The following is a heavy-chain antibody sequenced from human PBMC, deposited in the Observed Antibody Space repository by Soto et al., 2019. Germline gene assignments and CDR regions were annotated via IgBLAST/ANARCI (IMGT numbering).Heavy chain of an antibody. CDR3: AMLGGWSGGSSGMDV. CDR1: GLIFSDYH. V-gene: IGHV3-72*01. Sequence: PGESLKISCAASGLIFSDYHMDWVRQAPGKGLEWVGRIRRKANSYTTEYAASVKGRFTISRDDSKNSLYLQMNSLKSEDTAVYYCAMLGGWSGGSSGMDVWGQGTTVTVSS. J-gene: IGHJ6*02. CDR2: IRRKANSYTT. D-gene: IGHD6-19*01.